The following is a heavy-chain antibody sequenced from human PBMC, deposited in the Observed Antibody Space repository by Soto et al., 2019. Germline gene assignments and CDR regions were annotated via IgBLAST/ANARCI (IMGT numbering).Heavy chain of an antibody. V-gene: IGHV4-59*12. J-gene: IGHJ4*02. D-gene: IGHD4-17*01. Sequence: PSETLSLTCTVSGGSISSYYWSWIRQPPGEGLEWIGYIYYSGSTNYNPSLKSRVTISVDTSKNQFSLKLSSVTAADTAVYYCARDHPHSYGVYYFDYWGQGTPVTVSS. CDR1: GGSISSYY. CDR2: IYYSGST. CDR3: ARDHPHSYGVYYFDY.